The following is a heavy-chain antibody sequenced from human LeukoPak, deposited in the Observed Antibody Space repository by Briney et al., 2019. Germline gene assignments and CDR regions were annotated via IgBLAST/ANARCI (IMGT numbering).Heavy chain of an antibody. J-gene: IGHJ4*02. CDR1: GYSFTDFW. CDR2: IYPDDSDP. D-gene: IGHD5-18*01. Sequence: GESLKISCKASGYSFTDFWIGWVRQMPGKGLEWMGIIYPDDSDPKYGPSFQGQVTISVDKSISTAYLQWSSLKASDTAMFYCARIILNYGYDWGQGTLVTVSS. CDR3: ARIILNYGYD. V-gene: IGHV5-51*01.